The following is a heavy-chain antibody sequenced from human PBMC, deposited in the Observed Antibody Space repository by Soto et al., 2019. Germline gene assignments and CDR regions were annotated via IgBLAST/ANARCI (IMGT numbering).Heavy chain of an antibody. D-gene: IGHD5-12*01. CDR3: ARGNPDIVATGGSWITPYYYYYYMDV. J-gene: IGHJ6*03. Sequence: GASVKVSCKASGYTFTSYGISWGRQAPGQRLEWMGWISAYNGNTNYAQKLQGRVTMTTDTSTSTAYMELRSLRSDDTAVYYCARGNPDIVATGGSWITPYYYYYYMDVWGKGTTVTVSS. CDR1: GYTFTSYG. V-gene: IGHV1-18*01. CDR2: ISAYNGNT.